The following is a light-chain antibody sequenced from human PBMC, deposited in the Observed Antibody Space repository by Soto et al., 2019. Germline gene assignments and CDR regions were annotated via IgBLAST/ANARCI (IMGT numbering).Light chain of an antibody. V-gene: IGKV1-33*01. J-gene: IGKJ2*01. CDR2: DAS. CDR3: QQYDSLPYT. Sequence: DIQMTQSPSSLSASVGDRVTITCQASQDIREYVNWYQLKPGKAPRLLIYDASHLETGVPSKFSGSRSGTDFTLTINGPQPEDIATYCCQQYDSLPYTFGQGTKLEIK. CDR1: QDIREY.